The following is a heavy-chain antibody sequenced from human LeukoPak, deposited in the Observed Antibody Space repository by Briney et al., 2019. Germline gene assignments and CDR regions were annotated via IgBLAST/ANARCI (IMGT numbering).Heavy chain of an antibody. CDR1: GFTFRSYA. V-gene: IGHV3-23*01. CDR2: ISGGGGST. Sequence: GGSLRLSCAASGFTFRSYAMSWVRQAPGKGLEWVSAISGGGGSTDYADSVKGRFTISRDNSKNTLYLQINSLRAEDTAVYYCAKARPGFDYWGLGNLVTVSS. CDR3: AKARPGFDY. J-gene: IGHJ4*02.